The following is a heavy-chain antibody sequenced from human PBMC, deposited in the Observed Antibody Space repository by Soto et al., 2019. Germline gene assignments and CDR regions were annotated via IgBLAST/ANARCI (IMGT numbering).Heavy chain of an antibody. CDR3: ASSARGDYSAIDY. CDR2: INHSGST. D-gene: IGHD4-17*01. CDR1: GGSFSGYY. J-gene: IGHJ4*02. Sequence: SETLSLTCAVYGGSFSGYYWSWIRQPPGKGLEWIGEINHSGSTNYNPSLKSRVTISVDTSKNQFSPKLSSVTAADTAVYYCASSARGDYSAIDYWGQGTLVTVSS. V-gene: IGHV4-34*01.